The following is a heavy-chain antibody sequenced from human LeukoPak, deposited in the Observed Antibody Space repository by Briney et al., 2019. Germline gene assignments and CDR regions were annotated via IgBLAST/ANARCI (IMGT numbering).Heavy chain of an antibody. CDR1: GFTFRNYD. Sequence: GGSLRLSCAASGFTFRNYDMHWVRQASGNGLEWVSAIDTAGDRSYPVSVKGRFTISRENDKNSLFLQMNNLSAGDAAVYYCARGGSLYDASYYYFLDVWGKGTRVTVSS. V-gene: IGHV3-13*01. D-gene: IGHD2/OR15-2a*01. J-gene: IGHJ6*03. CDR3: ARGGSLYDASYYYFLDV. CDR2: IDTAGDR.